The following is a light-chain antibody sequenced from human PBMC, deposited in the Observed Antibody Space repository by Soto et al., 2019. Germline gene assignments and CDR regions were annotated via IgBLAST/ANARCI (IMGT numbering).Light chain of an antibody. J-gene: IGKJ5*01. CDR1: QGISSA. V-gene: IGKV1-13*02. CDR2: DAS. Sequence: AIQLTQSPSSLSASVGDRVTITCRASQGISSALAWYQQKPGKAPKLLIYDASSLESGVPSRFSGSGSGTDFTLTISSLQPEDFATYYCHQFNSYPRTFGQGTRLEIK. CDR3: HQFNSYPRT.